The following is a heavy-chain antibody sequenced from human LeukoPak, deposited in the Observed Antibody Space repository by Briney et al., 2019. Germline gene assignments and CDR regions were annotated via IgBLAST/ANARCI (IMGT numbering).Heavy chain of an antibody. CDR3: AGGSTMLRGAADY. V-gene: IGHV4-39*07. CDR1: GGSISSSSYY. Sequence: SETLSLTCTVSGGSISSSSYYWGRIRQPPGKGLEWIGSIYYSGSTYYNPSLKSRVTISVDTSKNQFSLKLSSVTAADTAVYFCAGGSTMLRGAADYWGQGTLVTVSS. J-gene: IGHJ4*02. CDR2: IYYSGST. D-gene: IGHD3-10*01.